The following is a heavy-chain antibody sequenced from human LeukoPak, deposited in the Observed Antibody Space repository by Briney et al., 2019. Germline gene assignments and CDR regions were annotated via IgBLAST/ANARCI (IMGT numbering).Heavy chain of an antibody. CDR1: GFTFSSYA. V-gene: IGHV3-23*01. D-gene: IGHD6-13*01. CDR3: ARDPAVASRATFYY. J-gene: IGHJ4*02. CDR2: ISGSGDRT. Sequence: GGSLRLSCAASGFTFSSYAMNWVRQAPGKGLEWVASISGSGDRTYYADSVKGRFTIFRDNPENILYLQMDSLRAEDTAVYYCARDPAVASRATFYYWGQGTLVTVSS.